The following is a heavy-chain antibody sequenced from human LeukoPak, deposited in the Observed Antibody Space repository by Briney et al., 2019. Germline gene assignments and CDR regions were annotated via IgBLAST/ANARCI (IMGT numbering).Heavy chain of an antibody. CDR2: FDPEDGET. V-gene: IGHV1-24*01. Sequence: ASVKVSCKVSGYTLTELSMHWVRQAPGKGLEWMGGFDPEDGETIYAQRFQGRVTMTEDTSTDTAYMELSSLRSEDTAVYYCATGTYYDYVWGSYRYSPFDYWGQGTLVTVSS. CDR1: GYTLTELS. J-gene: IGHJ4*02. CDR3: ATGTYYDYVWGSYRYSPFDY. D-gene: IGHD3-16*02.